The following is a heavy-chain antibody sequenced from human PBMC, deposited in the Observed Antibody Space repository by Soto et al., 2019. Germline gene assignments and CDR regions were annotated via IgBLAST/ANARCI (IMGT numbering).Heavy chain of an antibody. J-gene: IGHJ4*02. Sequence: EVQLSESGGGLVQTGGSQRLSCAASGFSFRTYTMSWVRQAPGKGLEWLSVISGSGGSPSYADSVQGRFVISRDNARNTLYLHMNSLRAEDTAMYYCAKARCTTTDCYVPDYWGRGTLVTVSS. V-gene: IGHV3-23*01. CDR3: AKARCTTTDCYVPDY. D-gene: IGHD1-26*01. CDR1: GFSFRTYT. CDR2: ISGSGGSP.